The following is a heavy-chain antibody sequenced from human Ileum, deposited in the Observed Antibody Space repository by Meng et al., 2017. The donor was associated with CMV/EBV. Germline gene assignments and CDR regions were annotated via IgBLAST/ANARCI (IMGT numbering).Heavy chain of an antibody. CDR2: FNPSGGYT. V-gene: IGHV1-46*01. D-gene: IGHD4-17*01. CDR1: EYTFSDSY. CDR3: ARARDYGPIDY. Sequence: QVQLVQAGAEVKKPGASVKVSCKVSEYTFSDSYIHWVRQAPGQGLEWMGVFNPSGGYTNYAQDFKGRVTMTRDTSTTTVSMDLSSLRSEDTAVYYCARARDYGPIDYWGQGTLVTVSS. J-gene: IGHJ4*02.